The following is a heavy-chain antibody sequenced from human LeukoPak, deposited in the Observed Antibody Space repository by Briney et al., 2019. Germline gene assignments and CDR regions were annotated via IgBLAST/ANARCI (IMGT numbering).Heavy chain of an antibody. CDR2: INWNGGST. J-gene: IGHJ4*02. CDR1: GFTFDDYG. D-gene: IGHD6-19*01. V-gene: IGHV3-20*04. CDR3: ARSDSSGWSY. Sequence: TGGPLRLSCAASGFTFDDYGMSWVRQAPGKGLEWVSGINWNGGSTGYADSVKGRFTISRDNAKNSLYLQMNSLRAEDTALYYCARSDSSGWSYWGQGTLVTVSS.